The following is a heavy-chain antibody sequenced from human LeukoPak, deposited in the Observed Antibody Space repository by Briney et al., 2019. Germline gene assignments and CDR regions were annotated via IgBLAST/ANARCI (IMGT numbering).Heavy chain of an antibody. CDR2: IYYNEKNNNT. V-gene: IGHV4-59*01. CDR3: AREKAAIGTNWGDYFDS. D-gene: IGHD6-13*01. Sequence: SETLSLTCSVSGGSINSYCWTWIRQPPGKGLEWIGYIYYNEKNNNTDYNPSLKSRVTIAIDTSNNQFALRLSSVTAADTAIYYCAREKAAIGTNWGDYFDSWGQGTLVTVSS. CDR1: GGSINSYC. J-gene: IGHJ4*02.